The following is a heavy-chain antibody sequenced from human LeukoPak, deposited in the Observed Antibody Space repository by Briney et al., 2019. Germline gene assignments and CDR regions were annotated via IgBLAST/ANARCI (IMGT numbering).Heavy chain of an antibody. CDR2: ITSSSTYI. CDR3: AKASRFGYSYGPREYFYYMDV. Sequence: PGGSLRLSCAASGFTFSSYNMNWVRQAPGKGLEWVSSITSSSTYIYYADSVKGRFTISRDNAKNSLYLQMNSLRAEDTAVYYCAKASRFGYSYGPREYFYYMDVWGKGTTVTISS. J-gene: IGHJ6*03. D-gene: IGHD5-18*01. V-gene: IGHV3-21*04. CDR1: GFTFSSYN.